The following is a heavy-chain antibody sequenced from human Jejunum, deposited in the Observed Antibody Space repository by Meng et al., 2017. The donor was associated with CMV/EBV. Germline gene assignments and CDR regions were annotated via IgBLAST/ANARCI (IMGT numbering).Heavy chain of an antibody. V-gene: IGHV3-11*01. CDR3: ARGPLAAAGFFDY. CDR1: GFTFSDYY. J-gene: IGHJ4*02. D-gene: IGHD6-13*01. CDR2: VSGGVATM. Sequence: ASGFTFSDYYMSWIRLAPGKGLNWVSYVSGGVATMYYADSVKGRFTISRDNAKNSLYLQMDSLRVEDTAVYYCARGPLAAAGFFDYWGQGILVTVSS.